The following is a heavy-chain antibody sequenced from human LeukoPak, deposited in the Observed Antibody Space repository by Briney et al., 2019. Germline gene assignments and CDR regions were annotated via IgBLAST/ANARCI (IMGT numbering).Heavy chain of an antibody. V-gene: IGHV3-21*01. CDR2: ISSSSSYI. CDR3: ARDCSSTNCYRGGFDP. J-gene: IGHJ5*02. Sequence: PGGSLRLSCAASGFTFSSYSMNWVRQAPGKGLEWVSSISSSSSYIYYADSVKGRFTISRDNAKNSLYLQMNSLRAEDTAVYYCARDCSSTNCYRGGFDPWGQGTLVTVSS. D-gene: IGHD2-2*01. CDR1: GFTFSSYS.